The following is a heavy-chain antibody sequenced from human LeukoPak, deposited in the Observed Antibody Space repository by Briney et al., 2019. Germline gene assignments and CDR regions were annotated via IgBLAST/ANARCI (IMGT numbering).Heavy chain of an antibody. D-gene: IGHD6-19*01. CDR2: INPNSGGT. CDR1: GYNFTGYY. V-gene: IGHV1-2*06. J-gene: IGHJ4*02. Sequence: GASVKVSCKASGYNFTGYYMHWMRQAPGQGLELMGRINPNSGGTNYAQKVQGRVTMTRDTSISKAYMELSRLRSDDTAVYYCAPSSGWWFDYWGQGTLVTVTS. CDR3: APSSGWWFDY.